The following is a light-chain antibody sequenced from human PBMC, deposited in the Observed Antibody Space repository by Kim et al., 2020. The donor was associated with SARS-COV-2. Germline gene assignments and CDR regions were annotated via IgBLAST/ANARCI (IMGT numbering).Light chain of an antibody. CDR1: SIDVGGYNY. V-gene: IGLV2-8*01. CDR2: EVS. CDR3: SSYAGSNNL. J-gene: IGLJ2*01. Sequence: PGQSVTISCTGTSIDVGGYNYVSWYQQHPGKAPKLMIYEVSKRPSGVPDRFSGSKSGNTASLTVSGLQAEDEADYYCSSYAGSNNLFGGGTQLTVL.